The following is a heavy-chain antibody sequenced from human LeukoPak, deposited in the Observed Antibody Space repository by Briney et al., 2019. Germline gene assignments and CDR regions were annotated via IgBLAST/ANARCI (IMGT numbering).Heavy chain of an antibody. V-gene: IGHV4-34*01. CDR2: INYSGST. CDR1: GGSFSGYY. J-gene: IGHJ4*02. D-gene: IGHD1-1*01. Sequence: SETLSLTCAVYGGSFSGYYWNWIRQPPGKGLEWIGEINYSGSTNYNPSLKSRVTISVDTSKNQFSLKLSSVTAADTAVYYCARVNWNDVYFDYWGQGTLVIVSS. CDR3: ARVNWNDVYFDY.